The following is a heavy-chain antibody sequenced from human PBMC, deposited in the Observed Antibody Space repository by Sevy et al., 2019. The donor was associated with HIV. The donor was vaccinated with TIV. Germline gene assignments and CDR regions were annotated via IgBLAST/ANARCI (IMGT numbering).Heavy chain of an antibody. Sequence: GGSLRLSCAASGFTFNIFPLHWVRQAPGKGLEWVTIMSFDGMYKYYADSVRGRFTISRDNSKNTLYLQMNNLRPGDTAIYYCARERKGGGLDYWGQGTLVTVSS. D-gene: IGHD3-16*01. CDR2: MSFDGMYK. J-gene: IGHJ4*02. CDR3: ARERKGGGLDY. V-gene: IGHV3-30*04. CDR1: GFTFNIFP.